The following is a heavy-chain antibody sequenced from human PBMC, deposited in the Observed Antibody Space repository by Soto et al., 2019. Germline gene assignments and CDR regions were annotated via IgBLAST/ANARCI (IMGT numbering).Heavy chain of an antibody. CDR1: GFTFSSYW. CDR3: ARASPCGYDTCHFDY. Sequence: GGSLRLSCAASGFTFSSYWMHWVRQAPGKGLVWVSRINSDGSSTSYADSVKGRFTISRDNAKNTLYLQMNSLRAEDTAVYYCARASPCGYDTCHFDYWGQGTLVTVSS. CDR2: INSDGSST. J-gene: IGHJ4*02. D-gene: IGHD5-12*01. V-gene: IGHV3-74*01.